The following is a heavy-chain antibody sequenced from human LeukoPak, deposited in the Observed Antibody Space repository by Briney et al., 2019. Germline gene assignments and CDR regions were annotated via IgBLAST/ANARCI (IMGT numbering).Heavy chain of an antibody. CDR3: ARARTPDGRYFDFDY. V-gene: IGHV1-2*02. CDR1: GYTFTGYY. J-gene: IGHJ4*02. D-gene: IGHD3-9*01. Sequence: ASVKVSCKASGYTFTGYYMHWVGQAPGQGLEWMGWINPKSGGTKYAQNFQGRVTMTRDTSISTVYMELTRLRSDDTAMFYCARARTPDGRYFDFDYWGQGTLVPVSS. CDR2: INPKSGGT.